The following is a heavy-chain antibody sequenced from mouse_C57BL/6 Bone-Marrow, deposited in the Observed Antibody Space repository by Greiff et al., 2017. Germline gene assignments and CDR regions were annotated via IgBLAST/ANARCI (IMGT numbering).Heavy chain of an antibody. CDR2: IDPENGDT. D-gene: IGHD2-5*01. V-gene: IGHV14-4*01. J-gene: IGHJ4*01. Sequence: VQLQQSGAELVRPGASVKLSCTASGFNIKDDYMHWVKQRPEQGLEWIGWIDPENGDTEYASKFQGKATITADTSSNTAYLQLSSLTSEDTAVFYCTVAYYSNPYAMDYWGQGTSVTVSS. CDR1: GFNIKDDY. CDR3: TVAYYSNPYAMDY.